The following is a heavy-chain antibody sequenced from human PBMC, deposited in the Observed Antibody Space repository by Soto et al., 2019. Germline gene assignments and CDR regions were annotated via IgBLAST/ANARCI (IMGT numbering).Heavy chain of an antibody. V-gene: IGHV3-9*01. CDR2: ISWNSGSI. Sequence: LSLTCAASGFTFDDYAMHWVRQAPGKGLEWVSGISWNSGSIGYADSVKGRFTISRDNAKNSLYLRMNSLRAEDTALYYCAKDRGYDYVPTYGMDVWGQGTTVTISS. CDR1: GFTFDDYA. CDR3: AKDRGYDYVPTYGMDV. J-gene: IGHJ6*02. D-gene: IGHD5-12*01.